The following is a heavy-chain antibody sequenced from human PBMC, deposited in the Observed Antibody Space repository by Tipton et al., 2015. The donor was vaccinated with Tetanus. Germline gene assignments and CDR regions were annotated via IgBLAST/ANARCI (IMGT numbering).Heavy chain of an antibody. CDR1: GFTFSDYY. Sequence: SLRLSCAASGFTFSDYYMSWIRQPPGKGRGGVSYFSGSPSPIYYADSVKGRFPISRDNAKNSLYLQRNSLRAEDTAVYYCACAYDILGCYFDYWGQGTLVTVSS. CDR2: FSGSPSPI. CDR3: ACAYDILGCYFDY. D-gene: IGHD3-9*01. V-gene: IGHV3-11*01. J-gene: IGHJ4*02.